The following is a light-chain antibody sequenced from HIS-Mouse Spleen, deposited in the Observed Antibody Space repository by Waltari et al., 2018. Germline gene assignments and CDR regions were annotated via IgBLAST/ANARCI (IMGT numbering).Light chain of an antibody. Sequence: DIVMTQSPLSLPVTPGEPASIPCRSSQSLLHSNGYNYLDWYLQTPGQSPQLLIYLGSNRASGVPDRFSGSGSGTDFTLKISRVEAEDVGVYYCMQALQTPLTFGQGTKVEIK. CDR3: MQALQTPLT. CDR1: QSLLHSNGYNY. CDR2: LGS. J-gene: IGKJ1*01. V-gene: IGKV2-28*01.